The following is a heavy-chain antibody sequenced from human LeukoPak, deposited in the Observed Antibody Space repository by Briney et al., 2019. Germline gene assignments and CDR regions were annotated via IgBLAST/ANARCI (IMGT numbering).Heavy chain of an antibody. CDR2: IYYSGGT. CDR1: GASISGSNYY. J-gene: IGHJ6*03. CDR3: ARDSEVVTPDYYYYMDV. Sequence: SETLSLTCTVSGASISGSNYYWGWIRQPPGKGLEWIGSIYYSGGTYYNLSLKSRVTLSVDTSRNQFSLKLSSVTAADTAVYYCARDSEVVTPDYYYYMDVWGKGTTVTVSS. V-gene: IGHV4-39*07. D-gene: IGHD4-23*01.